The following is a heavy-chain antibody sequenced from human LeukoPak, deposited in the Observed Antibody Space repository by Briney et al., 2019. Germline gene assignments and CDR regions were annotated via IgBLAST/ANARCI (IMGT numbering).Heavy chain of an antibody. J-gene: IGHJ6*02. D-gene: IGHD2-15*01. V-gene: IGHV3-9*01. Sequence: PGRSLRLSCAASGSTFDDYAMQWVRQAPGKGLEWVSGISWNSGSIGYADSVKGRFTISRDNAKNSLYLQMNSLRAEDTALYYCAKEKYCSGGSCYSAHYYYYGMDVWGQGTTVTVSS. CDR1: GSTFDDYA. CDR2: ISWNSGSI. CDR3: AKEKYCSGGSCYSAHYYYYGMDV.